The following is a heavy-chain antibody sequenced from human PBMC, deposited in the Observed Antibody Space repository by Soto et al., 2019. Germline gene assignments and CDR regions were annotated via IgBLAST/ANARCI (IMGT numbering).Heavy chain of an antibody. CDR1: GFTFSDYA. CDR2: VSHDGRNT. Sequence: VQLVESGGGVVQPGRSLRLSCAASGFTFSDYAMHWVRQAPGKGLEWVAVVSHDGRNTHYADSVKGRFTISRDSSKNTVPLEMTSLRAEDTAVYYGAKGGRQWLVTSDFNYWVQGALVTVSS. V-gene: IGHV3-30*18. D-gene: IGHD6-19*01. CDR3: AKGGRQWLVTSDFNY. J-gene: IGHJ4*02.